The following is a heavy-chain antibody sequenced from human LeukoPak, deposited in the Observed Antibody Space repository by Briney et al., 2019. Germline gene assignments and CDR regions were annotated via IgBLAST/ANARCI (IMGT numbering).Heavy chain of an antibody. V-gene: IGHV1-69*05. CDR3: ARDLYCTLGVCFSPGAFDL. CDR2: IIPIFGTT. D-gene: IGHD2-8*01. Sequence: ASVKDSCQSSGDSFGSYSFSWVRQAPGRGLEWMAVIIPIFGTTKYAQKFQGRVTISTDESTSTAYKELSSLRSEDTAIYYCARDLYCTLGVCFSPGAFDLWGQGTMVTVSS. CDR1: GDSFGSYS. J-gene: IGHJ3*01.